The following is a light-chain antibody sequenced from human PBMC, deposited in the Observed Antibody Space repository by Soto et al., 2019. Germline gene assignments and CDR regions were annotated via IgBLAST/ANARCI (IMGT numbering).Light chain of an antibody. J-gene: IGKJ5*01. CDR2: GAS. V-gene: IGKV3-20*01. CDR3: QQYGGSPRIT. Sequence: EIVLTQSPGTLSLSPGERATLSCRASERLSSVYLAWYQQRPGQPPGLLIYGASNRATGIPDRFSGSGSGTDFPLIITRLEPEDVAIYYCQQYGGSPRITFGQGTRLEIK. CDR1: ERLSSVY.